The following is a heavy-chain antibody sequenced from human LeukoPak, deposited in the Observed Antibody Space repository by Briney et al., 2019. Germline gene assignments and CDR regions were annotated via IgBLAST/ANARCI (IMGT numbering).Heavy chain of an antibody. Sequence: ASVKVSCTASGYTFTSYGITWVRQAPGQGLEWMAWISAYNGKTNYAQRLQGRDTMTTDTSTSTAYMELRSLRSDDTAVYYCARDGPDYGDYITFDYWGQGTLVTVSS. CDR1: GYTFTSYG. J-gene: IGHJ4*02. CDR3: ARDGPDYGDYITFDY. CDR2: ISAYNGKT. V-gene: IGHV1-18*01. D-gene: IGHD4-17*01.